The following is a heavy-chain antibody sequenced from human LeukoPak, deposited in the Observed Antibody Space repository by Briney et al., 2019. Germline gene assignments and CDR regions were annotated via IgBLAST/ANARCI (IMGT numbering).Heavy chain of an antibody. D-gene: IGHD3-22*01. J-gene: IGHJ4*02. Sequence: ASVKVSCKASGYTFTSYGISWVRQAPGQGLERMGWISAYNGNTNYAQKLQGRVTMTTDTSTSTAYMELRSLRSDDTAVYYCARLTYYYDSSGYYFDYWGQGTLVTVSS. CDR3: ARLTYYYDSSGYYFDY. CDR1: GYTFTSYG. V-gene: IGHV1-18*01. CDR2: ISAYNGNT.